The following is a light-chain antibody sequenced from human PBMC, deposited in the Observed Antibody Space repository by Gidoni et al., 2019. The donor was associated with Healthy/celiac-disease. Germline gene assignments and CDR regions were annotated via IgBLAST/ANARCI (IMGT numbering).Light chain of an antibody. CDR3: SSYTSSSTLDV. V-gene: IGLV2-14*03. Sequence: QSALTQPASVSGSPGQSITISCTGTSRDVGGYNYVSLYQQHPGKAPKLMIYDVSNRPSGVSNRFSGSKSGNTASLTISGLQAEDEADYYCSSYTSSSTLDVFGTGTKVTVL. J-gene: IGLJ1*01. CDR2: DVS. CDR1: SRDVGGYNY.